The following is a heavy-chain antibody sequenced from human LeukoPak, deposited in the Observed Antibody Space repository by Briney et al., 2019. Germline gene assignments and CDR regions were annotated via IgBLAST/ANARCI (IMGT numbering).Heavy chain of an antibody. CDR3: ARTSNYDAFDI. V-gene: IGHV1-69*06. J-gene: IGHJ3*02. Sequence: GASVKVSCKASGYTFTSYGISWVRQAPGQGLEWMGGIIPIFGTANYAQKFQGRVTITADKSTSTAYMELSSLRSEDTAVYYCARTSNYDAFDIWGQGTMVTVSS. CDR1: GYTFTSYG. D-gene: IGHD2-8*01. CDR2: IIPIFGTA.